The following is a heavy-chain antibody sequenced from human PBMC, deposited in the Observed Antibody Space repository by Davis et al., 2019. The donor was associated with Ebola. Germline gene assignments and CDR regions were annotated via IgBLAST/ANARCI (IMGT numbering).Heavy chain of an antibody. V-gene: IGHV3-7*03. CDR3: ARDLQIWFGELLYYYYGMDV. D-gene: IGHD3-10*01. J-gene: IGHJ6*02. CDR2: IKQDGSEK. Sequence: GGSLRLSCAASGFTFSSYWMSWVRQAPGKGLEWVANIKQDGSEKYYVDSVKGRFTISRDNAKKSLYLQMNSLRAEDTAVYYCARDLQIWFGELLYYYYGMDVWGQGTTVTVSS. CDR1: GFTFSSYW.